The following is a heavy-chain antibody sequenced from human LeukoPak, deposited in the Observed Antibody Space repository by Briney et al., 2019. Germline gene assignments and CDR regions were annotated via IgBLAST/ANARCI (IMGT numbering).Heavy chain of an antibody. J-gene: IGHJ4*02. D-gene: IGHD5-12*01. CDR2: ISYSGST. Sequence: SETLSLTCAVSGASISSYYWSWIRQPPGKGLEWIGCISYSGSTNYNPSLKSRVAISLDTSKNQFSLKLSSVTAADTAVYYCARTIFTGYDDYWGQGTLVTVSS. CDR3: ARTIFTGYDDY. CDR1: GASISSYY. V-gene: IGHV4-59*01.